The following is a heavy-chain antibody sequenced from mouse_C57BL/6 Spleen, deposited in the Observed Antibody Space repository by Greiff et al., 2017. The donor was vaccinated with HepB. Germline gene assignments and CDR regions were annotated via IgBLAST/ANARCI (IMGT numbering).Heavy chain of an antibody. J-gene: IGHJ2*01. CDR2: INPYNGGT. CDR3: ARRGRPGYFDY. CDR1: GYTFTDYY. Sequence: VQLQQSGPVLVKPGASVKMSCKASGYTFTDYYMNWVKQSHGKSLEWIGVINPYNGGTSYNQKFKGKATLTVDKSSSTAYMELNSLTSEDSAVYYCARRGRPGYFDYWGQGTTLTVSS. V-gene: IGHV1-19*01. D-gene: IGHD2-12*01.